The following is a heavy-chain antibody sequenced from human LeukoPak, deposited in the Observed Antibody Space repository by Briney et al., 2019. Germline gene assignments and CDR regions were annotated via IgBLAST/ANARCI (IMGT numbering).Heavy chain of an antibody. CDR2: ISWNSGSI. CDR1: GFTFDDYA. V-gene: IGHV3-9*01. Sequence: GGSLRLSCAASGFTFDDYAMHWVRQAPGKGLEWVSGISWNSGSIGYADSVKGRFTISRDNAKNPLYLQMNSLRAEDTALYYCARGGKDLDYFDYWGQGTLVTVSS. CDR3: ARGGKDLDYFDY. J-gene: IGHJ4*02. D-gene: IGHD4-23*01.